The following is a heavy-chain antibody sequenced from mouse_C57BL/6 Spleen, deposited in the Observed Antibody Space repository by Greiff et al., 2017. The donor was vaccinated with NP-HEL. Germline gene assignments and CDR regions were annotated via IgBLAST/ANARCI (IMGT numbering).Heavy chain of an antibody. Sequence: QVQLQQPGAELVKPGASVKMSCKASGYTFTSYWITWVKQRPGQGLEWIGDIYPGSGSTNYNEKFKSKATLTVDTSSSTAYMQLSSLTSEDSAVYYCARGYSNYWGPFDYWGQGTTLTVSS. CDR2: IYPGSGST. V-gene: IGHV1-55*01. J-gene: IGHJ2*01. D-gene: IGHD2-5*01. CDR1: GYTFTSYW. CDR3: ARGYSNYWGPFDY.